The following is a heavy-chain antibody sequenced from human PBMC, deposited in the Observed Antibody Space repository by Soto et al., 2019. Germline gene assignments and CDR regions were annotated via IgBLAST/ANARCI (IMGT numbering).Heavy chain of an antibody. Sequence: QVQLVQSGAEVKKPGSSVKVSCKASGGTFSSYSINWVRQAPGQGLEWMGEIIPIFGTANYAQKFQGRDTITTDEPTSTAYMAPTSLRSEDTAVNYCARDGGRSSGVIDYWGQGTLVTVSS. V-gene: IGHV1-69*01. CDR1: GGTFSSYS. D-gene: IGHD1-26*01. J-gene: IGHJ4*02. CDR2: IIPIFGTA. CDR3: ARDGGRSSGVIDY.